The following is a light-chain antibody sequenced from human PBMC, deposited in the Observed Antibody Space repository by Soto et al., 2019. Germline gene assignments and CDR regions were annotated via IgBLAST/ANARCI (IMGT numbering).Light chain of an antibody. V-gene: IGLV4-69*01. J-gene: IGLJ2*01. CDR2: LDSDGSH. CDR1: PAHSSHA. CDR3: QTWGTGIHVV. Sequence: QPVLTQSPSASASLGASVKLTCTLRPAHSSHALAWHQQQPEKGPRYLMKLDSDGSHTKGDAIPDRVSGSSSGAERYRTSGSLQCEDEGDYYCQTWGTGIHVVFGGGTELTVL.